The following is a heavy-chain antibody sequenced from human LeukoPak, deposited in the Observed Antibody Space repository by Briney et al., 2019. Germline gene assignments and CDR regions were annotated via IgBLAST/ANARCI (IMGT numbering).Heavy chain of an antibody. V-gene: IGHV3-66*01. CDR2: IYSGGST. CDR1: GFTVSSNY. CDR3: ARVSQGVYFDY. Sequence: PGGSLRLSCAASGFTVSSNYMSWVRQAPGKGLEWVSVIYSGGSTYYADSVKGRFTISRDNSKNTLYLRMNSLRAEDTAVYYCARVSQGVYFDYWGQGTLVTVSS. J-gene: IGHJ4*02.